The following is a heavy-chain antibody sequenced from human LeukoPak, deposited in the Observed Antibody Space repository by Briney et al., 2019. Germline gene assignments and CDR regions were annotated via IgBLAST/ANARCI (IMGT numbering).Heavy chain of an antibody. D-gene: IGHD2-15*01. CDR3: ARPYCSGGSCYPQSYYFVY. CDR2: ISSSGSTI. CDR1: GFTFSSYE. Sequence: GGSLRLSCAVSGFTFSSYEMNGVRQAPAQGLEWVSYISSSGSTIHYADSVKGRYTISRDNAKNSLYLQMNCLRAEDTAVYYCARPYCSGGSCYPQSYYFVYWGQGTLVTVSS. V-gene: IGHV3-48*03. J-gene: IGHJ4*02.